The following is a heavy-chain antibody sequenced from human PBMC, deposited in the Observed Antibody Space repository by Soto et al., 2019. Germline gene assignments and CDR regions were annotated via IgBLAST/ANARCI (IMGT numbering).Heavy chain of an antibody. Sequence: PGGSLRLSCAASGFTFTNYWMQWVRQAPGKGLVWVSRINSDGSSTSHADSVKGRFTISRDNAKNTLYLQMSSLRAEDTAVYYCARHQYLPDDVFAVWGLGKVVTVS. CDR1: GFTFTNYW. CDR3: ARHQYLPDDVFAV. D-gene: IGHD2-2*01. CDR2: INSDGSST. J-gene: IGHJ3*01. V-gene: IGHV3-74*01.